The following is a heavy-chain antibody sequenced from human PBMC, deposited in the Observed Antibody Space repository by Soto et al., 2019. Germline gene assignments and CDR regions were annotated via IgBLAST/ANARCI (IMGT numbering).Heavy chain of an antibody. V-gene: IGHV3-23*01. CDR3: ANNQKSRSSSLVVDH. J-gene: IGHJ4*02. CDR2: ISGSGGST. CDR1: GFTFSSYA. D-gene: IGHD6-6*01. Sequence: PGGSLRLSCAASGFTFSSYAMSWVRQAPGKGLEWVSAISGSGGSTYYADSVKGRFTISRDNSKNTLYLQMNSLRAEDTAVYYCANNQKSRSSSLVVDHWGQGTLVTVSS.